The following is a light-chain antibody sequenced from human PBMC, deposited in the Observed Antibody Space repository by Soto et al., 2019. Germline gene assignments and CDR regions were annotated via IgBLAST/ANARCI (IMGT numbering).Light chain of an antibody. CDR3: QQYEKWPPSIT. J-gene: IGKJ5*01. Sequence: EIVLTQSPATLSLSPGERATFSCRASQSVSSDLVWYQHKPGQAPRLLIYDASNRATGIPARFSGSGSGTDFTLTISSLEPEDFAVYYCQQYEKWPPSITFGQGTRLEIK. V-gene: IGKV3-11*01. CDR2: DAS. CDR1: QSVSSD.